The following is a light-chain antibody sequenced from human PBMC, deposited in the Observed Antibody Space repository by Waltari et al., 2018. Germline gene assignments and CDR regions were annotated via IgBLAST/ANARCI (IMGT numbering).Light chain of an antibody. V-gene: IGLV5-37*01. J-gene: IGLJ3*02. CDR2: YKSDSEK. CDR1: SDINVDDFN. CDR3: MFWPSNVWV. Sequence: QPVLTQPPSSSASPGESARLTCTLPSDINVDDFNIYWYQQKPGSPPRFPLYYKSDSEKAQGSGVPSRFSGSKDASANAGILLLSGLQSEDEADYYCMFWPSNVWVFGGGTKLTVL.